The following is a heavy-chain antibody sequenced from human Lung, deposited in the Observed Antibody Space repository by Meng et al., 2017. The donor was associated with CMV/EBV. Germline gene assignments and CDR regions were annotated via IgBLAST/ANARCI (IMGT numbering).Heavy chain of an antibody. CDR1: GLTFSAYY. J-gene: IGHJ4*02. V-gene: IGHV3-11*04. CDR2: ISGGGDII. Sequence: GGSLRLSCVASGLTFSAYYMTWMRQAPGKGPQCVSYISGGGDIIKYADSVKGRFTISRDNAKNSLYLQMNSLRAEDTAVCYCARDQFDYWGQGTLVTVSS. CDR3: ARDQFDY.